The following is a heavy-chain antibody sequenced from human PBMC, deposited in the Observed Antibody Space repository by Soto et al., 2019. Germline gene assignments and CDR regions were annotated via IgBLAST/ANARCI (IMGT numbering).Heavy chain of an antibody. CDR1: GCTFSSYA. D-gene: IGHD2-15*01. Sequence: PGGSLRLSWAASGCTFSSYAMSWVRQAPGKGLEWVSAISGSGGSTYYADSVKGRFTIPRDNSKNTLYLQMNSLRAEDTAVYYCAMGPGYCSGGSCYSAPFDYWGQGTLVTVS. V-gene: IGHV3-23*01. CDR3: AMGPGYCSGGSCYSAPFDY. J-gene: IGHJ4*02. CDR2: ISGSGGST.